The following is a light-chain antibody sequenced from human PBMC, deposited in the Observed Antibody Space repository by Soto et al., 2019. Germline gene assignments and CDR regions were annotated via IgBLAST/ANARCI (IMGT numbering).Light chain of an antibody. J-gene: IGLJ3*02. V-gene: IGLV2-11*01. CDR2: DVS. CDR3: CSYAGSSFWV. CDR1: SSDVGGYNY. Sequence: QSALTQPRSVSGSPGQSVTISCTGTSSDVGGYNYVSWYQQHPGKAPKLMIYDVSKRPSGVPDRFSGSKSGNTASLTISGLQAEDEADYCCCSYAGSSFWVFGGGTKLTVL.